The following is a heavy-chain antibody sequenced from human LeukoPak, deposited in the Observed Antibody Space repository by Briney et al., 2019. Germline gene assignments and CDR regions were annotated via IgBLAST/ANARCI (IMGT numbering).Heavy chain of an antibody. D-gene: IGHD2-2*01. CDR3: AARGYCSGTSCLLEY. V-gene: IGHV3-74*01. Sequence: GGSLRLSCAASGFTFSSYWMHWVRQAPGKGLVWVSRINSDGSSTNYADSVKGRFTISRDNAKNTLYVQMNSLRAENTAVYYCAARGYCSGTSCLLEYWGQGTLVTVSS. J-gene: IGHJ4*02. CDR1: GFTFSSYW. CDR2: INSDGSST.